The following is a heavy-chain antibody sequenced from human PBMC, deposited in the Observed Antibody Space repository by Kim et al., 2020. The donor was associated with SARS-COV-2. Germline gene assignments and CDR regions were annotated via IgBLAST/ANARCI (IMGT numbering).Heavy chain of an antibody. J-gene: IGHJ3*02. V-gene: IGHV3-74*03. CDR1: GFTFSDYW. Sequence: GGSLRLSCVASGFTFSDYWMRWVRQAPGKGLMWVSRINTDGRATKYADSVKGRFTVSRDNADNTLYLQIDSLTTEDTGLYYCVKASQGAFDIWGQGTMVTVSS. CDR2: INTDGRAT. CDR3: VKASQGAFDI.